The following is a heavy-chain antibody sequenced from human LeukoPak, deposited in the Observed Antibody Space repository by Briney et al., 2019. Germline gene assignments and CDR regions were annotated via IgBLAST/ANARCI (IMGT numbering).Heavy chain of an antibody. CDR2: INHSGST. V-gene: IGHV4-34*01. J-gene: IGHJ4*02. D-gene: IGHD3-22*01. Sequence: SETLSLTCAVYGGSFSGYYWSWIRQPPGKGLEWIGEINHSGSTNYNPSLKSRVTISVDTSKNQFSLKLSSVTAADTAVYYCARRYYYDSSGCYHYFDYWGQGTLVTVSS. CDR3: ARRYYYDSSGCYHYFDY. CDR1: GGSFSGYY.